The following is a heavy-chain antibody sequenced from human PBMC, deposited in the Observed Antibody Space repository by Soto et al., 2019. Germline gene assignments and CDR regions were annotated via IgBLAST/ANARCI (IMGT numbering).Heavy chain of an antibody. Sequence: GGSLRLSCAASGFTFDDYAMHWVRQAPGKGLEWVSGISWNSGSIGYADSVKGRFTISRDNAKNSLYLQMNSLRAEDTALYYCAKDIAFSGYDPLFDYWGQGTLVTVSS. CDR2: ISWNSGSI. J-gene: IGHJ4*02. CDR1: GFTFDDYA. D-gene: IGHD5-12*01. CDR3: AKDIAFSGYDPLFDY. V-gene: IGHV3-9*01.